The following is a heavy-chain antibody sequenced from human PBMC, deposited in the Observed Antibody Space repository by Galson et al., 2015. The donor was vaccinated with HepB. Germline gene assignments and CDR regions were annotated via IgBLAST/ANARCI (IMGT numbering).Heavy chain of an antibody. D-gene: IGHD1-26*01. Sequence: SLRLSCAASGFTFSSYGMHWVRQAPGKGLEWVAVISYDGSNKYYADSVKGRFTISRDNSKNTLYLQMNSLRAEDTAVYYCAKRMVVGATRSAFDIWGQGTMVTVSS. CDR3: AKRMVVGATRSAFDI. CDR2: ISYDGSNK. CDR1: GFTFSSYG. V-gene: IGHV3-30*18. J-gene: IGHJ3*02.